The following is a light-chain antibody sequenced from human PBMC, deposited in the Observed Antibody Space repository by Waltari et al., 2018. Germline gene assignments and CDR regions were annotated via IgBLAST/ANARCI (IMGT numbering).Light chain of an antibody. CDR2: DAS. CDR1: QSVSSY. J-gene: IGKJ4*01. CDR3: QQRSNWPLLT. V-gene: IGKV3-11*01. Sequence: EIVLTQSPATLSLSPGERATLPCRASQSVSSYLAWYQQKPGQAPRLLIYDASNRATGIPARFSGSGSGTDFTLTISSLEPEDFAVYYCQQRSNWPLLTFGGGTKVEI.